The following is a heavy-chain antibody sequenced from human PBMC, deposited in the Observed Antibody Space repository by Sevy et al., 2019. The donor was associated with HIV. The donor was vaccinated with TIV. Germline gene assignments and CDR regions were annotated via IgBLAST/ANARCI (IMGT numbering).Heavy chain of an antibody. V-gene: IGHV3-7*01. CDR1: GFTFSDSW. J-gene: IGHJ4*02. CDR3: SRDRAYSALDY. Sequence: GGSLRLSCVASGFTFSDSWMTWVRQAPGKGLERIAFINEDGSRLGYVDSVRGRFTISRENTKNSIYLQMNGLRAQDTTVYFWSRDRAYSALDYWGQGTLVTVSS. CDR2: INEDGSRL. D-gene: IGHD5-18*01.